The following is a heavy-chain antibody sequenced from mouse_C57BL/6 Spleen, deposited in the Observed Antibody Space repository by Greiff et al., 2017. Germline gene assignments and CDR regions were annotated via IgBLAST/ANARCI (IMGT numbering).Heavy chain of an antibody. V-gene: IGHV1-55*01. CDR1: GYTFTSYW. J-gene: IGHJ1*03. D-gene: IGHD1-1*01. CDR2: IYPGSGST. Sequence: QVQLQQPGAELVKPGASVKMSCKASGYTFTSYWITWVKQRPGQGLEWIGDIYPGSGSTNYNEKFKSKATLTVDTSSSTAYMQLSSLTSEDSAVYYCARSSYYYGSSSLGYFDVWGTGTTVTVSS. CDR3: ARSSYYYGSSSLGYFDV.